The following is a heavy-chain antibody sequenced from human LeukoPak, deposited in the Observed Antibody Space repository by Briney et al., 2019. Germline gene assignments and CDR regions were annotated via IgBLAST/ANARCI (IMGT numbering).Heavy chain of an antibody. J-gene: IGHJ4*02. Sequence: ASVKVSCKASGGTFSSYAISWVRQAPGQGLEWMGWISAYNGNTKYTQKLQGRVTMTTDTSTSTAFMELRSLRSDDTAVYYCARDRRLDYQLPADYWGQGTLVTVSS. CDR2: ISAYNGNT. CDR3: ARDRRLDYQLPADY. V-gene: IGHV1-18*01. CDR1: GGTFSSYA. D-gene: IGHD2-2*01.